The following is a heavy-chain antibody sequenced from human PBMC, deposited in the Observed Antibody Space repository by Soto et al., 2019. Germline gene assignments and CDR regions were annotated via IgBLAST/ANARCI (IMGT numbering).Heavy chain of an antibody. CDR3: ARSPRAYYYDSSGSMATYFDY. Sequence: GASVKVSCKASGYTFTSYGISWVRQAPGQGLEGMGWISAYNGNTNYAQKLQRRVTMTTDTSTSKAYMELRSLRSDDTAVYYCARSPRAYYYDSSGSMATYFDYWGQGTLVTVSS. J-gene: IGHJ4*02. CDR1: GYTFTSYG. CDR2: ISAYNGNT. V-gene: IGHV1-18*01. D-gene: IGHD3-22*01.